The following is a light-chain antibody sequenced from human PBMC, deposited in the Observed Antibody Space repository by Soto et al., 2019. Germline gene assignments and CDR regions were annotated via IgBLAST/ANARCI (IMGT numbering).Light chain of an antibody. CDR1: QSVINY. CDR3: HQYGSSHS. V-gene: IGKV3-20*01. J-gene: IGKJ2*03. CDR2: GVS. Sequence: EVVLPQSPGTLSLSPGERATLSCRASQSVINYLGWYQQKPGQAPRLLIYGVSSRATGIPDRFSGSGSGTVFTLTISRLEPEDFAVYSCHQYGSSHSFGQGTPLEIK.